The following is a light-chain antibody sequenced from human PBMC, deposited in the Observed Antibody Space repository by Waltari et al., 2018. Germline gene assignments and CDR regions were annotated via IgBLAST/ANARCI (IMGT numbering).Light chain of an antibody. V-gene: IGLV1-47*01. CDR1: TSNVESNY. Sequence: QPVLTQPSSASGTPGQSVTISCSGSTSNVESNYVHWYQQFPGTAPKLLRSRNNKRPAGVSDRFSASKSGTSASLAISGLRSEDEATYYCAAWDDTLSALLFGGGTNLTVL. CDR3: AAWDDTLSALL. J-gene: IGLJ2*01. CDR2: RNN.